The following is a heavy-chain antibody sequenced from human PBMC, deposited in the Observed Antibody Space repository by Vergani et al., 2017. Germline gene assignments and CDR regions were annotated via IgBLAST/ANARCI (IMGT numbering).Heavy chain of an antibody. D-gene: IGHD2-15*01. J-gene: IGHJ6*02. Sequence: EVQLVESGGGLVQPGGSLRLSCAASGFTFSSYAMSWVRQAPGKGLGWVSAIRGSGGSTYYADSVKGRFTLSRDNAKNSLYLQMNSLRAEDTAVYYWAREEGGYGSGGSCYGMDVWGQGTTVTVSS. V-gene: IGHV3-23*04. CDR2: IRGSGGST. CDR3: AREEGGYGSGGSCYGMDV. CDR1: GFTFSSYA.